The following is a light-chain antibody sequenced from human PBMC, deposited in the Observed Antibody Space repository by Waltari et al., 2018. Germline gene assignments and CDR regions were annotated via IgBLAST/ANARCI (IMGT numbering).Light chain of an antibody. CDR2: DVS. Sequence: QSALTQPASVSGSPGQSITISCTGTSGDLGSYKYVSWYQQHPGKAPKLMIYDVSDRPSGVSNRFSGSKSGNTASLTISGLQAEDEADYYCSSYTSNRPLGYVFGTGNKVTV. CDR3: SSYTSNRPLGYV. V-gene: IGLV2-14*03. CDR1: SGDLGSYKY. J-gene: IGLJ1*01.